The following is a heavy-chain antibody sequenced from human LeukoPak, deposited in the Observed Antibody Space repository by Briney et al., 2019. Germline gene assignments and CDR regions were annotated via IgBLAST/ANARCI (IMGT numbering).Heavy chain of an antibody. V-gene: IGHV3-30*18. D-gene: IGHD6-19*01. CDR3: SKSAVAGTHYYYYDMDV. CDR1: GFNFGSYG. Sequence: GGALRLSCAASGFNFGSYGMHWVRQPPGKGREWVAVISYDGSHEYYADSVRGRFTISRDSSRNTLYLQRDSLRHEDTAMYHGSKSAVAGTHYYYYDMDVWGQGTTVTVSS. J-gene: IGHJ6*02. CDR2: ISYDGSHE.